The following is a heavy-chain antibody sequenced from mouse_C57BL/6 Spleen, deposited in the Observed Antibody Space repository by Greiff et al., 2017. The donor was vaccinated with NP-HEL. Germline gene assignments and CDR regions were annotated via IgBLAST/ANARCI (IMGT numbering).Heavy chain of an antibody. V-gene: IGHV2-2*01. J-gene: IGHJ4*01. Sequence: VMLVESGPGLVQPAQSLSITCTVSGFSLTSYGVHWVRQSPGKGLEWLGVIWSGGSTDYNADFISRLSISKDNSKSQIFFKMNSLQAYDTAIYYCARKGEDAMDYWGTGTSVTVSS. CDR1: GFSLTSYG. CDR2: IWSGGST. CDR3: ARKGEDAMDY.